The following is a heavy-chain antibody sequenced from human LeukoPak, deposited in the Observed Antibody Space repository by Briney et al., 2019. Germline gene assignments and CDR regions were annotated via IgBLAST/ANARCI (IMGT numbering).Heavy chain of an antibody. CDR2: IYYSGST. CDR3: ARDSSYCSSTSCNDAFDI. CDR1: GGSISSSSYY. J-gene: IGHJ3*02. V-gene: IGHV4-39*07. Sequence: SETLSLTCTVSGGSISSSSYYWGWIRQPPGKGLEWIGSIYYSGSTYYNPSLKSRVTISVDTSKNQFSLKLSSVTAADTAVYYCARDSSYCSSTSCNDAFDIWGQGTMVTVSS. D-gene: IGHD2-2*01.